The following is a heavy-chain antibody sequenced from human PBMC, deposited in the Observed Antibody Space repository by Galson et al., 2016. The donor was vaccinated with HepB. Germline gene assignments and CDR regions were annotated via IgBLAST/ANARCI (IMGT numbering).Heavy chain of an antibody. CDR1: RGTISSDGYY. D-gene: IGHD2-15*01. CDR2: IYYSGST. Sequence: LSLTCSVSRGTISSDGYYWSWIRQHPGKGLEWIGYIYYSGSTYYTPSLKSRVTISADTSTNEFSLKLSSVTVAATDVYYCASGYCSGGSCYFDSWGQGTLVTVSS. CDR3: ASGYCSGGSCYFDS. J-gene: IGHJ4*02. V-gene: IGHV4-31*03.